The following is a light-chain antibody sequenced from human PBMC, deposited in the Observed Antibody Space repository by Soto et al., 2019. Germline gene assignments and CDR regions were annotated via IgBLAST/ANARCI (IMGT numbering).Light chain of an antibody. CDR1: SSDVGGYNF. CDR2: EVS. Sequence: QSALTQPPSASGSPGQSVTISCTGTSSDVGGYNFVSWYQQHPGKAPKLMIYEVSKRPSGVPDRFSGSKSGSSASLAISGLRSDDEADYYCSTWDDSLRAWVFGGGTQLTVL. V-gene: IGLV2-8*01. CDR3: STWDDSLRAWV. J-gene: IGLJ7*01.